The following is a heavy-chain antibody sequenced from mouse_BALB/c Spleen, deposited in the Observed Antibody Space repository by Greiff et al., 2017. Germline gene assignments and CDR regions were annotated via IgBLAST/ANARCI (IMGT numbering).Heavy chain of an antibody. CDR2: IDPANGNT. D-gene: IGHD2-1*01. CDR3: ASGNSRFDY. J-gene: IGHJ2*01. V-gene: IGHV14-3*02. Sequence: EVKLQESGAELVKPGASVKLSCTASGFNIKDTYMHWVKQRPEQGLEWIGRIDPANGNTKYDPKFQGKATITADTSSNTAYLQLSSLTSEDTAVYYCASGNSRFDYWGQGTTLTVSS. CDR1: GFNIKDTY.